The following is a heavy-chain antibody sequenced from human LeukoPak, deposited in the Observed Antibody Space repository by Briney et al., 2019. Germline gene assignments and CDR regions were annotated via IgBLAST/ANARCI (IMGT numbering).Heavy chain of an antibody. V-gene: IGHV4-31*03. J-gene: IGHJ4*02. CDR3: ARVQSGRGNYYDSSGYHSYFDY. CDR1: GGSISSGGYY. Sequence: PSETLSLTCTVSGGSISSGGYYWSWIRQHPGKGLEWIGYIYYSGSTYYNPSLKSRVTISVDTSKNQFSLKLSSVTVADTAVYYCARVQSGRGNYYDSSGYHSYFDYWGQGTLVTVSS. D-gene: IGHD3-22*01. CDR2: IYYSGST.